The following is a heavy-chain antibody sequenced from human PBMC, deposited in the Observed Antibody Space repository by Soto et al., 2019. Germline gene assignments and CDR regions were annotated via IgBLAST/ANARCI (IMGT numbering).Heavy chain of an antibody. CDR2: INPNTGVT. J-gene: IGHJ4*02. CDR3: AKIYTWNEWQGGSDY. D-gene: IGHD3-3*01. Sequence: QVHLEQSGAEVKKAGASVKISCKASGYSFAAYYINWVRQVSGQGLEWMGWINPNTGVTDYAQKFQGRVTLTRDTSIKTAYLELTSLRSDDTAVYCCAKIYTWNEWQGGSDYWGQGTLLTVSS. V-gene: IGHV1-2*02. CDR1: GYSFAAYY.